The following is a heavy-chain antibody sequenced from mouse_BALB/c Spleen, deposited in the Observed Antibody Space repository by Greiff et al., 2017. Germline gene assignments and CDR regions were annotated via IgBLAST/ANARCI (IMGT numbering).Heavy chain of an antibody. CDR3: VLNYYGSSYGFAY. CDR1: GYSITSDYA. Sequence: EVKLMESGPGLVKPSQSLSLTCTVTGYSITSDYAWNWIRQFPGNKLEWMGYISYSGSTSYNPSLKSRISITRDTSKNQFFLQLNSVTTEDTATYYCVLNYYGSSYGFAYWGQGTLVTVSA. J-gene: IGHJ3*01. CDR2: ISYSGST. V-gene: IGHV3-2*02. D-gene: IGHD1-1*01.